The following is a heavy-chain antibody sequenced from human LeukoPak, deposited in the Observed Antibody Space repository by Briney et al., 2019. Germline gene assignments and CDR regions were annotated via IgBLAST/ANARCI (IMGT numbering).Heavy chain of an antibody. CDR1: GFDFSSYS. Sequence: GGSLRLSCAASGFDFSSYSMNWVRQAPGKGLEWVSAISPWSDYIYYVDSVKGRFTISRDYAKNSLYLQMNSLRAEDTAVYYCARGYYGSGSPPGYYGMDVWGQGTTVTVSS. D-gene: IGHD3-10*01. V-gene: IGHV3-21*01. J-gene: IGHJ6*02. CDR3: ARGYYGSGSPPGYYGMDV. CDR2: ISPWSDYI.